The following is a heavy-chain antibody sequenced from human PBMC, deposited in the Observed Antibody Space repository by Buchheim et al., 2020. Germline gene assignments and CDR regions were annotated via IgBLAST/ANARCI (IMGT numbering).Heavy chain of an antibody. V-gene: IGHV4-31*03. D-gene: IGHD6-6*01. CDR2: IYYSGST. J-gene: IGHJ6*02. Sequence: QVQLQESGPGLVKPSQTLSLTCTVSGGSISSGGYYWSWIRQHPGKGLEWIGYIYYSGSTYYNPSLKSRVTITVDTSKNQFSLKMSSVTAADTAVYYCASSRVDQYSSSSEYYYYYGMDVWGQGTT. CDR1: GGSISSGGYY. CDR3: ASSRVDQYSSSSEYYYYYGMDV.